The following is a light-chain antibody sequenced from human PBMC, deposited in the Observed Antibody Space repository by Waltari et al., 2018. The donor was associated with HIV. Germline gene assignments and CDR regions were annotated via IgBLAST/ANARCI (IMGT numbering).Light chain of an antibody. CDR1: SANFGKDD. J-gene: IGLJ2*01. Sequence: QSVLTQPPSVSAAPGQTVTIPCSGSSANFGKDDVSWYQQLPGPAPQLLIYDDNKRPSGIPDRFSGSKSGTSATLGIAGLHTGDEANYYCVTWDTSLSVLVFGGGTKLTVL. V-gene: IGLV1-51*01. CDR3: VTWDTSLSVLV. CDR2: DDN.